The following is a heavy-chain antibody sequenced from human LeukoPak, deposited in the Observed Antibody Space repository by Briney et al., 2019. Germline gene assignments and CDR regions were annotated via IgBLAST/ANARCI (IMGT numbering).Heavy chain of an antibody. D-gene: IGHD4-11*01. J-gene: IGHJ6*02. Sequence: SQTLSLTCAVSGGSISSGGYSWSWIRQPPGKGLEWIGYIYHSGSTYYNPSLKSRVTISVDRPKNQFSLKLSSVTAADTAVYYCASSDYSNYPPRVDVWGQGTTVTVSS. CDR3: ASSDYSNYPPRVDV. V-gene: IGHV4-30-2*01. CDR1: GGSISSGGYS. CDR2: IYHSGST.